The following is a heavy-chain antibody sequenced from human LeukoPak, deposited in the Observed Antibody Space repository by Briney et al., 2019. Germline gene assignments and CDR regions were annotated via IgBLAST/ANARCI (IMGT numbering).Heavy chain of an antibody. Sequence: SETLSLTCAVSGYSISSGYYWGWIRQPPGKGLEWIGSIYHSGSTYYNPSLKSRVTISVDTSKNQFSLKLSSVTAADTAVYYCARGRAVRRLNWFDPWGQGTLVTVSS. V-gene: IGHV4-38-2*01. D-gene: IGHD4-11*01. J-gene: IGHJ5*02. CDR2: IYHSGST. CDR1: GYSISSGYY. CDR3: ARGRAVRRLNWFDP.